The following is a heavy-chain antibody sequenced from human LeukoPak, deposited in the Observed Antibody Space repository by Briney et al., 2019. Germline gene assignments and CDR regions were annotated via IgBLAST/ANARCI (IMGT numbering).Heavy chain of an antibody. V-gene: IGHV3-23*01. CDR1: GFTFSSYT. CDR2: ISGSGGST. D-gene: IGHD2-2*01. Sequence: PGGSLRLSCADSGFTFSSYTMSWVRQAPGKGLEWVSAISGSGGSTYYADSVKGRFTISRDNSKNTLYLQMNSLRAEDTAVYYCAKEACSSTSCYGGIDYWGQGTLVTVSS. J-gene: IGHJ4*02. CDR3: AKEACSSTSCYGGIDY.